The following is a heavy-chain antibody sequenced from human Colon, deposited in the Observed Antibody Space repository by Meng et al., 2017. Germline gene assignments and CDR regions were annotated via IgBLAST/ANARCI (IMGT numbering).Heavy chain of an antibody. CDR3: TTDPQWGI. CDR1: GVTFNQYP. D-gene: IGHD1-26*01. CDR2: MSPDGDKE. J-gene: IGHJ3*02. V-gene: IGHV3-30*04. Sequence: LHLVESGRGVVLPGGSLRLSCAASGVTFNQYPVHWVRQAPGKGLEWVAVMSPDGDKEYYAPSVKGRFILSRDTSKNTLYLQMNTLKTEDTAVYYCTTDPQWGIWGQGTMVTVSS.